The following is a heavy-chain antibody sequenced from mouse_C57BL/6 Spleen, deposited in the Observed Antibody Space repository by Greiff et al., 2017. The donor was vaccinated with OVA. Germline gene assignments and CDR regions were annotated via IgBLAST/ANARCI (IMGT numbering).Heavy chain of an antibody. V-gene: IGHV5-4*03. CDR2: ISDGGSYT. CDR3: ARASTMVTTRTWFAY. J-gene: IGHJ3*01. CDR1: GFTFSSYA. Sequence: EVKLVESGGGLVKPGGSLKLSCAASGFTFSSYAMSWVRQTPEKRLEWVATISDGGSYTYYPDNVKGRFTISRDNAKNNLYLQMSHLKSEDTAMYYCARASTMVTTRTWFAYWGQGTLVTVSA. D-gene: IGHD2-2*01.